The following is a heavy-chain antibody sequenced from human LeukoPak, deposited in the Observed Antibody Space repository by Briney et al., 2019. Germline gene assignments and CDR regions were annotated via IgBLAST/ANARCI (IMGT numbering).Heavy chain of an antibody. CDR2: IKEDGSEK. Sequence: GGSLRLSCAASGFTFSNYWMSWVRQAAGKGLEWVANIKEDGSEKSYVDSVKGRFTISRDNAKNSLYLQMNSLRAEDTAVYYCARVSAGDYPDYWGQGTLVTVSS. V-gene: IGHV3-7*03. D-gene: IGHD7-27*01. CDR3: ARVSAGDYPDY. CDR1: GFTFSNYW. J-gene: IGHJ4*02.